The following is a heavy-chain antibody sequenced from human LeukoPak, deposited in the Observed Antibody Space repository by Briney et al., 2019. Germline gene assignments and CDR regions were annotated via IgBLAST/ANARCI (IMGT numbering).Heavy chain of an antibody. J-gene: IGHJ4*02. V-gene: IGHV3-30-3*01. CDR2: ISYDGSNK. Sequence: GGSLRLSCAASGFTFSSYAMHWVRQAPGKGLEWVAVISYDGSNKYYADSVKGRFTISRDNSKNTLYLQMNSLRAEDTAVYYCARDWGRAVALYYFDYWGQGTLVIVSS. CDR3: ARDWGRAVALYYFDY. D-gene: IGHD6-19*01. CDR1: GFTFSSYA.